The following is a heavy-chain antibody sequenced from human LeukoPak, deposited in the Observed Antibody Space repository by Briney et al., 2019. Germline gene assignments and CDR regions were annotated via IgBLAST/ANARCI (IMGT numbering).Heavy chain of an antibody. V-gene: IGHV4-34*01. J-gene: IGHJ4*02. D-gene: IGHD6-19*01. Sequence: SETLSLTCAVYGGSFSGYYWSWIRQPPGKGLEWIGEINHSGSTNYNPSLKSRVTISVDTSKNQFSLKLSSVTAADTAVYYCARVRSTGYSSGWLDYWGQGTLVTVSS. CDR3: ARVRSTGYSSGWLDY. CDR2: INHSGST. CDR1: GGSFSGYY.